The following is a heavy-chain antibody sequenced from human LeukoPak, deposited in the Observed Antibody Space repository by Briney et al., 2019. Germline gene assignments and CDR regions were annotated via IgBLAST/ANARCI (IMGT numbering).Heavy chain of an antibody. J-gene: IGHJ4*02. Sequence: GGSLRLSCAASGFTFSSYWMIWVRQAPGKGLEWVANIKQDGSEKYYVDSVKGRFTISRDNAKNSVYLQMNSLRVEDTAVYYCAKVARYYYGSGSYYYFDYWGQGTLVTVSS. CDR2: IKQDGSEK. CDR3: AKVARYYYGSGSYYYFDY. CDR1: GFTFSSYW. D-gene: IGHD3-10*01. V-gene: IGHV3-7*03.